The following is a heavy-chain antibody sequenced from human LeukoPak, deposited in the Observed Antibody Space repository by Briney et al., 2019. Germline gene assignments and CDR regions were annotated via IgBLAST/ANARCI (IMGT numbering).Heavy chain of an antibody. V-gene: IGHV1-2*02. Sequence: ASVKVSCKASGYTFTGYYMHWVRQAPGQGLEWMGWINPNSGGTNYAQKSQGRVTMTRDTSISTAYMELSRLRSDDTAVYYCARWGYCSSTSCSNWFDPWGQGTLVTVSS. CDR2: INPNSGGT. CDR3: ARWGYCSSTSCSNWFDP. J-gene: IGHJ5*02. D-gene: IGHD2-2*01. CDR1: GYTFTGYY.